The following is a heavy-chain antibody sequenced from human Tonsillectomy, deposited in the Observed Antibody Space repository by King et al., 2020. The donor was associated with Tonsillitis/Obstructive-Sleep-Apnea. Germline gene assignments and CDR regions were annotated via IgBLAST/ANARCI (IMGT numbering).Heavy chain of an antibody. CDR1: GGSISSYY. V-gene: IGHV4-59*01. Sequence: QLQESGPGLVKPSETLSLTCTVSGGSISSYYWSWIRQPPGKGLEWIGYIYYSGSTNYNPSLKSRDTISVDTSKNQFSLKLSSVTAADTAVYYCARDKGSGYYYSIDYWGQGTLVTVSS. D-gene: IGHD3-22*01. CDR3: ARDKGSGYYYSIDY. CDR2: IYYSGST. J-gene: IGHJ4*02.